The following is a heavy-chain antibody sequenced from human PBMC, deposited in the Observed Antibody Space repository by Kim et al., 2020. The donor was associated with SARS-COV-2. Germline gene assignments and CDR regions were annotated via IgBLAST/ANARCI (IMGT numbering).Heavy chain of an antibody. Sequence: GGSLRLSCAASGFTFSNAWMSWVRQAPGKGLEWVGRIKSKTDGGTTDYAAPVKGRFTISRDDSKNTLYLQMNSLKTEDTAVYYCTTAWDDYGGNSDQDYWGQGTLLTVSS. V-gene: IGHV3-15*01. CDR1: GFTFSNAW. CDR3: TTAWDDYGGNSDQDY. D-gene: IGHD4-17*01. J-gene: IGHJ4*02. CDR2: IKSKTDGGTT.